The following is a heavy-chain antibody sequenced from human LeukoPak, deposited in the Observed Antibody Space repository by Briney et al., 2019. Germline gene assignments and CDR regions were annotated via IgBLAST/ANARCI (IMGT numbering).Heavy chain of an antibody. V-gene: IGHV4-31*03. CDR1: GCSISSGGYY. CDR2: IYYSGST. CDR3: ARDRDILTGYYDY. Sequence: SQTLSLTCTVSGCSISSGGYYWSWIRQHPGKGLEWIGYIYYSGSTYYNPSLKSRVTISVDTSKNQFSLKLSSVTAADTAVYYCARDRDILTGYYDYWGQGTLVTVSS. J-gene: IGHJ4*02. D-gene: IGHD3-9*01.